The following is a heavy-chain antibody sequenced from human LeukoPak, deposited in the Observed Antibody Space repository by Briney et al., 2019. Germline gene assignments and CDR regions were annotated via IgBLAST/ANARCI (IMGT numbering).Heavy chain of an antibody. V-gene: IGHV4-34*01. D-gene: IGHD5-12*01. CDR1: GGSFSGYY. CDR2: INHSGST. CDR3: ARGGGGYDFNWFDP. Sequence: NASQTLSLTCAVYGGSFSGYYWSWIRQPPGKGLEWIGEINHSGSTNYNPSLKSRVTISVDTSKYQFSLKLSSVTAADTAVYYCARGGGGYDFNWFDPWGQGTLVTVSS. J-gene: IGHJ5*02.